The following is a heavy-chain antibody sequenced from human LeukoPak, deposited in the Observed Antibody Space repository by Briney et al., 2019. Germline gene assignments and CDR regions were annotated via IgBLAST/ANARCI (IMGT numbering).Heavy chain of an antibody. V-gene: IGHV4-59*01. Sequence: PSETLSLTCTVSGVSISGYYWSWIRQPPGKGLEWIGYIYYSGSTNYNPSLKSRVTMSLDTPVNQFSLKLSSVTAADTFIYYCARDRRHRDGFDFWGQGTMVTVSS. J-gene: IGHJ3*01. CDR1: GVSISGYY. D-gene: IGHD6-25*01. CDR2: IYYSGST. CDR3: ARDRRHRDGFDF.